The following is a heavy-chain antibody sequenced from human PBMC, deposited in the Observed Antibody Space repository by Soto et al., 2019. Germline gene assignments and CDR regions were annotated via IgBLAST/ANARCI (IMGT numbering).Heavy chain of an antibody. CDR2: ICGRSDVT. V-gene: IGHV3-11*06. D-gene: IGHD2-21*02. CDR1: GFTFSDYC. CDR3: VRAGISGFNSDFYGAWLDP. J-gene: IGHJ5*02. Sequence: SCAASGFTFSDYCMSWIRQAPGKGLEWVSHICGRSDVTYADSVRGRFTISRDTSENTLYLQLNSLRVDDTAMYYCVRAGISGFNSDFYGAWLDPWGQGTQVTVS.